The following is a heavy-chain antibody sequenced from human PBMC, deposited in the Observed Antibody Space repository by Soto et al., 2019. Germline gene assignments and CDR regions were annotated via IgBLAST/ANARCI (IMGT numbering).Heavy chain of an antibody. V-gene: IGHV3-30*03. CDR3: ARDVTDYVLDV. Sequence: VQLVESGGGLVQPGGSLRLSCAASRFTFSRYAMHWVRQAPGKGLEWVALISYDGRYIYYADSVKGRFAISRDNSKKTVELLMNSLRREDTAVYYCARDVTDYVLDVWGQGTTVNVSS. CDR2: ISYDGRYI. CDR1: RFTFSRYA. D-gene: IGHD3-9*01. J-gene: IGHJ6*02.